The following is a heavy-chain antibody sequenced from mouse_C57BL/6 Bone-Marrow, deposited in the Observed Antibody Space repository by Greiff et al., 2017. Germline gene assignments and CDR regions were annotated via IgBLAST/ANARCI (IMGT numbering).Heavy chain of an antibody. CDR2: ISNGGGST. CDR3: AREGRGYYFDY. CDR1: GFTFSDYY. Sequence: DVMLVEPGGGLVQPGGSLKLSCAASGFTFSDYYMYWVRQTPEKRLEWVAYISNGGGSTYYPDTVKGRFTISRDNAKNTLYLQMSRLKSEDTAMYYCAREGRGYYFDYWGQGTALTVSS. V-gene: IGHV5-12*01. J-gene: IGHJ2*01.